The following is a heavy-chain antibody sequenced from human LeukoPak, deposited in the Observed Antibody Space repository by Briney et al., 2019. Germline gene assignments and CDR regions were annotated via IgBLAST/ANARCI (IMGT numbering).Heavy chain of an antibody. Sequence: GGSLRLSCAASGFTVSSNYMSWVRQAPGKGLEWVSVIYSGGSTYYADSVKGRFTISRHNSKNTLYLQMNSLRAEDTAVYYCARASIRHSRDTSMVSSFGGFDYWGQGTLVTVSS. D-gene: IGHD5-18*01. CDR1: GFTVSSNY. V-gene: IGHV3-53*01. J-gene: IGHJ4*02. CDR2: IYSGGST. CDR3: ARASIRHSRDTSMVSSFGGFDY.